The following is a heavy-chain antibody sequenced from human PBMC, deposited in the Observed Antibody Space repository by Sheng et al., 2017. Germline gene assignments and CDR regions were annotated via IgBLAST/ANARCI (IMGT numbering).Heavy chain of an antibody. D-gene: IGHD2-15*01. CDR2: ISWNGGRI. J-gene: IGHJ3*02. CDR1: GFTFDDYA. V-gene: IGHV3-9*03. Sequence: EVQLVESGGGLVQPGRSLRLSCGASGFTFDDYAMHWVRQAPGKGLEWVSGISWNGGRIGYADSVKGRFTISRDNAKNSLYLQMNSLRTEDMALYYCAKGREQAATRAFDIWGQGTMVTVSS. CDR3: AKGREQAATRAFDI.